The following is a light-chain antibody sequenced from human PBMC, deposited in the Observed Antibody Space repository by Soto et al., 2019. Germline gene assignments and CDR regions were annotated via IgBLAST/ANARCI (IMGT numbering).Light chain of an antibody. J-gene: IGKJ2*01. CDR2: GAS. CDR1: QSVSSN. CDR3: QQYNNWPYT. Sequence: EXVMTQSPATLSVSPGERATLSCRASQSVSSNLAWYQQKPGQAPRLLIYGASTRATGIPARFSGSGSGTEFTLTISNLQSEDFAVYYCQQYNNWPYTFGQGTKLEIK. V-gene: IGKV3-15*01.